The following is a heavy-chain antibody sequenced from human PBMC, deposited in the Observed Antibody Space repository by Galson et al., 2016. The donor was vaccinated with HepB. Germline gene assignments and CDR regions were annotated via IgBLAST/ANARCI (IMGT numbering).Heavy chain of an antibody. Sequence: SLRLSCAGSGFTFAGYGMNWVRQAPGKGLEWVSYITSSGGAIYYTDSVKGRLTLSKDNAKNSLYLQMNSMRAAETAVYYYARDIYGPTYFYYYGLDVWGEGTTVTVSA. CDR1: GFTFAGYG. D-gene: IGHD2/OR15-2a*01. CDR2: ITSSGGAI. J-gene: IGHJ6*04. CDR3: ARDIYGPTYFYYYGLDV. V-gene: IGHV3-48*01.